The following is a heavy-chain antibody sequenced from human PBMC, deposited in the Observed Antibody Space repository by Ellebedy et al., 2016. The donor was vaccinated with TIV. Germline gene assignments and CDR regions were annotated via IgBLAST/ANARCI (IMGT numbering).Heavy chain of an antibody. CDR1: GGSISSSTYY. D-gene: IGHD3-3*01. CDR2: IYYSGST. J-gene: IGHJ6*02. Sequence: SETLSLTCTVSGGSISSSTYYWGWIRQPPGKGLEWIGSIYYSGSTHYNPSLKSRFTISVDTSKNQFSLKLSSVTAADTAVYYCAREVWSGYYRGYYYYGMDVWGQGTTVTVSS. V-gene: IGHV4-39*07. CDR3: AREVWSGYYRGYYYYGMDV.